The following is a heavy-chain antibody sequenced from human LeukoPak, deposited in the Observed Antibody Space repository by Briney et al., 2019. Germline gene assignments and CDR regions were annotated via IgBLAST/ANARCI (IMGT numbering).Heavy chain of an antibody. V-gene: IGHV3-53*01. Sequence: QRGGSLRLSCAASGFTLNSNYMSCVRQAPGKGLEWVSVIYSGGSTYYANSVKGRFPISRDHSKNTMYLQMSSRRAEDRAVNYCARDLRWFAHYYGMDVWGKGTTVTVSS. CDR2: IYSGGST. CDR1: GFTLNSNY. J-gene: IGHJ6*04. D-gene: IGHD3-10*01. CDR3: ARDLRWFAHYYGMDV.